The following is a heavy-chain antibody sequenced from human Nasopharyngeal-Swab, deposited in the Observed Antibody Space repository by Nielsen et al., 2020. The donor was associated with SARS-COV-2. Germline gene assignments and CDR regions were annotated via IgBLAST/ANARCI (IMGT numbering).Heavy chain of an antibody. CDR1: GGSITSYY. CDR2: VYYYSGTT. J-gene: IGHJ4*02. Sequence: SETLSLTCSVSGGSITSYYWSWIRQPPGKGLEWIGYVYYYSGTTNSNPSLKSRVTISMDKSKKQFSLQMSSVTTADTAVYYCARRPTGYGDYYFDSWGQGTLVTVSS. D-gene: IGHD4-17*01. V-gene: IGHV4-59*08. CDR3: ARRPTGYGDYYFDS.